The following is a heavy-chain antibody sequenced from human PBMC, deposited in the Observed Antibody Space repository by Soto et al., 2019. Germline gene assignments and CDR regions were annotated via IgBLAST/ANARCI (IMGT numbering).Heavy chain of an antibody. D-gene: IGHD6-13*01. V-gene: IGHV3-30*18. CDR3: AKVAPSPFFFQAGDGIRGCSTVSAFLLNRSSDL. CDR2: IIYDGSEK. Sequence: KGLAWVAVIIYDGSEKWFADAVKGRFTISRDNSKNRLYLQMNSLRAEDTAVYYCAKVAPSPFFFQAGDGIRGCSTVSAFLLNRSSDL. J-gene: IGHJ2*01.